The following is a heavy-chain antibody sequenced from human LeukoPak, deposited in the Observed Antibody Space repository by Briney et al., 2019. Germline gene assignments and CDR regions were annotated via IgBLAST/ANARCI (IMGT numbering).Heavy chain of an antibody. J-gene: IGHJ4*02. CDR2: FDPEDGET. D-gene: IGHD3-22*01. Sequence: ASVKVSCKVSGYTLTELSMHWVRQAPRKGLEWMGGFDPEDGETIYAQKFQGRVTMTEDTSTDTAYMELSSLRAEDTAVYYCARDGYYYDGSDSWGRSLVLFPFDYWGQGTLVTVSS. CDR1: GYTLTELS. V-gene: IGHV1-24*01. CDR3: ARDGYYYDGSDSWGRSLVLFPFDY.